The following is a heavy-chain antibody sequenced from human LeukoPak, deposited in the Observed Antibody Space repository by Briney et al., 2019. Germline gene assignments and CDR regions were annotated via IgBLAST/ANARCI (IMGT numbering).Heavy chain of an antibody. Sequence: GGSLRLFCAASGVTFSSDWMSGGRQAPGGGGEWGADIKQDGSEKYYVDSVKGRVTISRDNAKNSLYLQMNSLRAEDTAVYYCVRCRRYYYYYYGMDVWGQGTTVTVSS. D-gene: IGHD3-16*02. CDR3: VRCRRYYYYYYGMDV. J-gene: IGHJ6*02. V-gene: IGHV3-7*01. CDR2: IKQDGSEK. CDR1: GVTFSSDW.